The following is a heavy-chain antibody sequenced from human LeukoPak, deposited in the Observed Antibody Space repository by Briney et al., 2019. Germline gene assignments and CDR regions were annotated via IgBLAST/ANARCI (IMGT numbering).Heavy chain of an antibody. J-gene: IGHJ4*02. CDR2: INPNSGGT. CDR3: ARDSGGGNPDY. CDR1: GYTLTELS. V-gene: IGHV1-2*04. D-gene: IGHD2-8*02. Sequence: ASVKVSCKVSGYTLTELSMHWVRQAPGQGLEWMGWINPNSGGTNYAQKFQGWVTMTRDTSISTAYMELSRLRSDDTAVYYCARDSGGGNPDYWGQGTLVTVSS.